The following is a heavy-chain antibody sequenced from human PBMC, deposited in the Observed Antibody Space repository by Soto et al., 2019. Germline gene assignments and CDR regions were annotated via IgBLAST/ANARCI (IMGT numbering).Heavy chain of an antibody. V-gene: IGHV1-18*01. CDR2: ISAYNGNT. D-gene: IGHD1-26*01. J-gene: IGHJ6*02. Sequence: ASVKVSCKASGYTFTSYGISWVRQAPGQGLEWMGWISAYNGNTNYAQKLQGRVTMTTDTSTSTAYMELRSLRSDDTAVYYCARGPLVGATHPYYYYGMDVWGQGTTVTVSS. CDR1: GYTFTSYG. CDR3: ARGPLVGATHPYYYYGMDV.